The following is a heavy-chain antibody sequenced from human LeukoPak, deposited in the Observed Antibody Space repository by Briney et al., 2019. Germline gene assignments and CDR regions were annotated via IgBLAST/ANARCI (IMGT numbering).Heavy chain of an antibody. V-gene: IGHV4-59*08. Sequence: PSETLSLTCTVSGGSISSYYWSWIRQPPGKGLEWIGYIYYSGSTNYNPSLKSRVTISVDTSKNQFPLKLSSVTAADTAMYYCARHIITMVRGVPSGMDVWGQGTTVTVSS. D-gene: IGHD3-10*01. CDR3: ARHIITMVRGVPSGMDV. CDR2: IYYSGST. CDR1: GGSISSYY. J-gene: IGHJ6*02.